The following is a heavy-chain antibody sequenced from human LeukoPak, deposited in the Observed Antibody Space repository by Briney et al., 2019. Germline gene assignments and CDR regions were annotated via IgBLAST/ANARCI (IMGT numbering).Heavy chain of an antibody. V-gene: IGHV3-48*03. CDR1: GFTFSSYE. D-gene: IGHD3-10*01. Sequence: SGGSLRLSCAASGFTFSSYEMNWVRQAPGKGLEWVSYISSSGSTIYYADSVKGRFTISIDNAKNSLDLQMNSMRAEDTVVYYCARVGGMGGGAFDIWGQGTMVTVSS. CDR3: ARVGGMGGGAFDI. J-gene: IGHJ3*02. CDR2: ISSSGSTI.